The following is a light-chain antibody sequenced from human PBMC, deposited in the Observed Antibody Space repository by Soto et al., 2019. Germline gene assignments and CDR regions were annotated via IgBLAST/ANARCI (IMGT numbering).Light chain of an antibody. CDR2: EVS. CDR3: SSYTSRSTHV. V-gene: IGLV2-14*01. J-gene: IGLJ3*02. CDR1: NSDVGGYNY. Sequence: QSALTQPASVSGSPGQSITISCTGTNSDVGGYNYVSWYQQRPGKAPKLIISEVSARPSGVSNRFSGSKSGNTASLTISGLQAEDASDYYCSSYTSRSTHVFGVGIKLTVL.